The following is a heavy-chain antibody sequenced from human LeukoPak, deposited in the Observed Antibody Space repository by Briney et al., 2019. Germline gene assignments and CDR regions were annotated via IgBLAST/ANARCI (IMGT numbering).Heavy chain of an antibody. J-gene: IGHJ4*02. CDR1: GGSISSYY. D-gene: IGHD3-22*01. V-gene: IGHV4-59*01. Sequence: PSETLSLTCTVSGGSISSYYWSWIRQPPGKGLEWIGFIYYSGITDYNPSLKSRVTISVDTFKNQFSLKLTSVTAADTAVYYCARLRALSYYDSSGDLYYFEYWGQGTLVTVSS. CDR3: ARLRALSYYDSSGDLYYFEY. CDR2: IYYSGIT.